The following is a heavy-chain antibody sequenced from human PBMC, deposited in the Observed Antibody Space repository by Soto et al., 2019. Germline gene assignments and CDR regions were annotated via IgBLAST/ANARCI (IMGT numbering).Heavy chain of an antibody. CDR2: IYNSGNT. CDR3: ARTGYSSVFYCLDS. J-gene: IGHJ4*02. D-gene: IGHD6-19*01. Sequence: WSVWGGHSIAFGVSWVRKNPGQGLEWIGDIYNSGNTNYNPPPKRRVTISVDPSKTQFSLKLSSVTAADTAVYYCARTGYSSVFYCLDSSGQGTL. V-gene: IGHV4-59*01. CDR1: GGHSIAFG.